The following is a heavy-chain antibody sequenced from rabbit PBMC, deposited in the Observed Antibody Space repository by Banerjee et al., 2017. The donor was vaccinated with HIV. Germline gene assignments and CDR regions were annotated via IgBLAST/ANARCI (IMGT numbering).Heavy chain of an antibody. CDR1: GFDFSSHG. J-gene: IGHJ4*01. CDR3: ARDLAGVIGWNFNL. CDR2: INTSSGNT. D-gene: IGHD4-1*01. V-gene: IGHV1S45*01. Sequence: QEQLVESGGGLVQPGGSLKLSCKASGFDFSSHGVSWVRQAPGKGLEWIACINTSSGNTVYASWAKGRFTISKTSSTTVTLQMTSLTAADTATYFCARDLAGVIGWNFNLWGPGTLVTVS.